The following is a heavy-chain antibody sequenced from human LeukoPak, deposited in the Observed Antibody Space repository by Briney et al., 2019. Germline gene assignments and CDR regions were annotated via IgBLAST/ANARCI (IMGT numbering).Heavy chain of an antibody. V-gene: IGHV4-59*01. Sequence: SETLSLTCTVSGGSISSYYWSWIRQPPGKGLEWIGHIYYSGCTNYKPSLKSRVTISVDTSKNQFSLKLSSVTAADTAVYYCAREARGWFGEHDAFDIWSQGTMVTVSS. J-gene: IGHJ3*02. CDR2: IYYSGCT. D-gene: IGHD3-10*01. CDR1: GGSISSYY. CDR3: AREARGWFGEHDAFDI.